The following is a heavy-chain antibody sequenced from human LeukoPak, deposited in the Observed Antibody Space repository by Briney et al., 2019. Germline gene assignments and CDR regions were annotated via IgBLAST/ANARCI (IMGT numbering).Heavy chain of an antibody. D-gene: IGHD2-21*01. V-gene: IGHV3-53*01. CDR1: GFTVNSNY. J-gene: IGHJ4*02. Sequence: GGSLRLSCAASGFTVNSNYMSWVRQAPGKGLEWVSVIYSGGSTYYADSVKGRFTTSRDNSKNTLFLQMNSLRAEDTAVYYCARDSHSSWYFDYWGQGTLVTVSS. CDR3: ARDSHSSWYFDY. CDR2: IYSGGST.